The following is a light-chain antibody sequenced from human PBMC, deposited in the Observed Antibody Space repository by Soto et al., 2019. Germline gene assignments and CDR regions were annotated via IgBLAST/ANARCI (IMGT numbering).Light chain of an antibody. CDR3: QQYLNSPRT. CDR1: QRVASD. Sequence: IVLTQSPATLSLSPGIRATLSCRASQRVASDLAWYLQKPGQPPRLLIYDASIRATGIPDRISGSGSERDFTLTISRLEPEDAAVYYCQQYLNSPRTFGQGTKVDI. J-gene: IGKJ1*01. V-gene: IGKV3-11*02. CDR2: DAS.